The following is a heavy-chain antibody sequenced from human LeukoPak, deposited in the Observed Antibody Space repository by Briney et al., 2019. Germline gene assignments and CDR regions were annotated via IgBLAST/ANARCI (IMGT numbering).Heavy chain of an antibody. D-gene: IGHD1-26*01. J-gene: IGHJ6*02. Sequence: GGSLRLSCAASGFTFSSYWMHWVRQAPGKGLVWVSRINSDGSSTNYADSVKGRFTISRDNAKNTLYLQMNRLRVEDTAVYYCARVRSGSPAGNYGMDVWGQGTTVTVSS. CDR3: ARVRSGSPAGNYGMDV. CDR2: INSDGSST. CDR1: GFTFSSYW. V-gene: IGHV3-74*01.